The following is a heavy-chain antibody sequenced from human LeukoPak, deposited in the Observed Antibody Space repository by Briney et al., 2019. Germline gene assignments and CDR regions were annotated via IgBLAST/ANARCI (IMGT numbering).Heavy chain of an antibody. V-gene: IGHV4-34*01. CDR1: GGSFSGYY. CDR3: ARLPSAYFDY. CDR2: INHSGST. Sequence: SETLSLTCAVYGGSFSGYYWSWIRQPPGKGLEWIGEINHSGSTNYNPSLKSRVTISVAPSKNQFSLKLSSVTAADTAVYYCARLPSAYFDYWGQGTLVTVSS. D-gene: IGHD2-2*01. J-gene: IGHJ4*02.